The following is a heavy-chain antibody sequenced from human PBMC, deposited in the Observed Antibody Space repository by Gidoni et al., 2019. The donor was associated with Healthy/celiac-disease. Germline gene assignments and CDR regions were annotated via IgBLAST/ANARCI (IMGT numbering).Heavy chain of an antibody. V-gene: IGHV3-30-3*01. Sequence: QVQLVESGGGVVQPGRSLILSCAASGFTFSSYAMHWVRQAPGKGLEGVAVISYDGSNKYYADSVKVRFTSSRDNSKTTMYLQMNSRRAEETAVYYCASNPRPMERQLWLYEDDYYGMDVWGQGTTVTVSS. CDR2: ISYDGSNK. D-gene: IGHD5-18*01. CDR3: ASNPRPMERQLWLYEDDYYGMDV. J-gene: IGHJ6*02. CDR1: GFTFSSYA.